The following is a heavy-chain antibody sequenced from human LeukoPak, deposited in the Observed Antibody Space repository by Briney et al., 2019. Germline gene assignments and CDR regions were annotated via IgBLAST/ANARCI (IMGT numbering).Heavy chain of an antibody. Sequence: SVKVSCKASGGTFNNNHLNWVRQTPGQGLEWMGGIIPISGTANYGRNFQGRVTITADRSTSTVYMELNSLRSEDTAVYYCAMIGVVGNYYYYGMDVWGKGTTVTVSS. CDR3: AMIGVVGNYYYYGMDV. CDR1: GGTFNNNH. J-gene: IGHJ6*04. D-gene: IGHD3-22*01. V-gene: IGHV1-69*06. CDR2: IIPISGTA.